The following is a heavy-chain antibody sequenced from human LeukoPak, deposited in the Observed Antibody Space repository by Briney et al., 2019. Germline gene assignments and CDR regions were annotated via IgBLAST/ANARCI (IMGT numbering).Heavy chain of an antibody. Sequence: ASVKVSCKASGGTFSSYAISWVRQATGQGLEWMGWMNPNSGNTGYAQKFQGRVTMTRNTSISTAYMELSSLRSEDTAVYYCARAWGNYDFWSGYYTNYYYGMDVWGQGTTVTVSS. D-gene: IGHD3-3*01. CDR2: MNPNSGNT. J-gene: IGHJ6*02. CDR3: ARAWGNYDFWSGYYTNYYYGMDV. V-gene: IGHV1-8*02. CDR1: GGTFSSYA.